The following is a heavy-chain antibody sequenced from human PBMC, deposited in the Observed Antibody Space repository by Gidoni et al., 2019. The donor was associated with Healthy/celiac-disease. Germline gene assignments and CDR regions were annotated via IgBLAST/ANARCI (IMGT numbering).Heavy chain of an antibody. J-gene: IGHJ6*02. V-gene: IGHV3-33*01. Sequence: QVQLVESGGGVVQPGRSRRLVWAAVGFTFSCYGMHWVRQAPGKGLGVVAVIWYDGSNKYYADSVKGRFTSSRDNSKNTLYLQMNSLRAEDTAVYYCARDLFVLKGMDVWGQGTTVTVSS. CDR1: GFTFSCYG. CDR3: ARDLFVLKGMDV. CDR2: IWYDGSNK. D-gene: IGHD2-15*01.